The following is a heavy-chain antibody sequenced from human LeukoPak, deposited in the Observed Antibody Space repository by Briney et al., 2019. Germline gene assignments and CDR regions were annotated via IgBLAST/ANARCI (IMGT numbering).Heavy chain of an antibody. Sequence: GGSLRLSCAASGFTFSSYWMSWVRQAPGKGLEWVANIKQDGSEKYYVDSVKGRFTISRDNAKNSLYLQMNSLRAEDTAVYYCARDRGSSGPLGGWFDPWGQGTLVTVSS. V-gene: IGHV3-7*01. CDR2: IKQDGSEK. J-gene: IGHJ5*02. CDR1: GFTFSSYW. CDR3: ARDRGSSGPLGGWFDP. D-gene: IGHD6-19*01.